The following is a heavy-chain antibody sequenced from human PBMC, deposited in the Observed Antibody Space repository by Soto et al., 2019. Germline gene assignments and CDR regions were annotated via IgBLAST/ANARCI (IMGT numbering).Heavy chain of an antibody. V-gene: IGHV2-70*11. CDR1: GFSLSTSGMC. CDR2: IDWDDDK. Sequence: SGPTLVNPTQTLTLTCTFTGFSLSTSGMCVNWIRQPPGKALEWLARIDWDDDKYYSTSLKTMPTISQYTSKNQVVLTMPNMDPPEPVTYYCARLAGPPGYFDDWSEGTLVT. CDR3: ARLAGPPGYFDD. J-gene: IGHJ4*02.